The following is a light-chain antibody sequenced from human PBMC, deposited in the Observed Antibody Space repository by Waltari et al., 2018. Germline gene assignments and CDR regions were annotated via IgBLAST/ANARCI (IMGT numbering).Light chain of an antibody. CDR1: SSDVGGENF. V-gene: IGLV2-8*01. Sequence: SALTQTPSASGSPGPSVTISCTADSSDVGGENFVSWYQQHPGKAPKLMIYEVSERPSGVPDRFSGSKSGNTASLTVSGLQTEDESDYYCSSYAGSMTLVFGGGTKLTVL. CDR3: SSYAGSMTLV. J-gene: IGLJ2*01. CDR2: EVS.